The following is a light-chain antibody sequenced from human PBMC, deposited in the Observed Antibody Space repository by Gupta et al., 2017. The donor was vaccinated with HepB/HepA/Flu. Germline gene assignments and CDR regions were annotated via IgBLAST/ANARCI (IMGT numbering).Light chain of an antibody. CDR1: SSNIGAGYD. Sequence: QSLLTQPPSVSGAPGQRVTISCTGRSSNIGAGYDVHWYQQPPVTAPKLPIYGNSNRPSGVPDRFSGSKSGTSASLAITGLQAEDEADYYCQSYDSSRSGYVVFGGGTKLTVL. J-gene: IGLJ2*01. CDR2: GNS. V-gene: IGLV1-40*01. CDR3: QSYDSSRSGYVV.